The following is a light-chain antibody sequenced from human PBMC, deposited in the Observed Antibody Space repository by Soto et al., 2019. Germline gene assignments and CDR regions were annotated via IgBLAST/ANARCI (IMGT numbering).Light chain of an antibody. V-gene: IGKV1-5*03. J-gene: IGKJ1*01. CDR1: QGIRND. CDR2: KAS. Sequence: DIQMTQSPSSLSASVGVRVTITCRASQGIRNDLSWYQQKPGKAPKLLIYKASSLESGVPSRFSGSGSGTEFTLTISSLQPDYFATYYCQQYNSYSRTFGQGTKVDI. CDR3: QQYNSYSRT.